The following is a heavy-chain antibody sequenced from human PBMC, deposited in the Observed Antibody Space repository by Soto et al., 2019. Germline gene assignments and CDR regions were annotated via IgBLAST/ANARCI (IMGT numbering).Heavy chain of an antibody. CDR2: ISYDGSNK. D-gene: IGHD6-13*01. V-gene: IGHV3-30*18. CDR1: GFSLRNYG. CDR3: AKDRPSYSSSWNPLTGYYYYGMDV. Sequence: PGGSLRLSFDAPGFSLRNYGMDRASQAPGQGLGGGAVISYDGSNKYYADSVKGRFTISRDNSKNTLYLQMNSLRAEDTAVYYCAKDRPSYSSSWNPLTGYYYYGMDVWGQGTTVTVSS. J-gene: IGHJ6*02.